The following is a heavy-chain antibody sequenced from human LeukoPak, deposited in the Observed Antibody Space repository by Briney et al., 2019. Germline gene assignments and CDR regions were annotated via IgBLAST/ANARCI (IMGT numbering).Heavy chain of an antibody. V-gene: IGHV3-48*03. CDR3: ATDI. CDR1: GFTFSSYA. J-gene: IGHJ3*02. Sequence: GGSLRLSCAASGFTFSSYAINWVRQAPGKGLEWISYVSSSGSPIYYADSVKGRFTISRDNAKNSLYLQMTSLRAEDTAVYYCATDIWGQGTMVTVSS. CDR2: VSSSGSPI.